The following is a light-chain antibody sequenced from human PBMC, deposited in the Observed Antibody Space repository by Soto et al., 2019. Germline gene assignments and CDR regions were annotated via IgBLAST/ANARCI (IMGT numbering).Light chain of an antibody. CDR1: QSVSSN. V-gene: IGKV3-15*01. Sequence: EIAMTQSPATLSVSPVERATLSCRASQSVSSNLAWHQQKPGQAPRILMYDASTRATGIPARFSGSGSGTEFTLTISSLQSEDFAVYYCQQYDNWPRTFGQGTKVDIK. J-gene: IGKJ1*01. CDR2: DAS. CDR3: QQYDNWPRT.